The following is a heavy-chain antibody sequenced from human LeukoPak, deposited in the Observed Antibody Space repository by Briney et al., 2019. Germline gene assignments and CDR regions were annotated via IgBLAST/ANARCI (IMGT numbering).Heavy chain of an antibody. CDR3: ARRFCSGGSCYHAFDI. V-gene: IGHV3-13*01. J-gene: IGHJ3*02. D-gene: IGHD2-15*01. Sequence: GGSLRLSCAASGFTFSNYDMHWVRQAAGEGLERVSAIGSAGETYHAGSVRGRFTVSRESAKSSLYLEMNSLRVGDTAVYYCARRFCSGGSCYHAFDIWGQGTMVTVSS. CDR2: IGSAGET. CDR1: GFTFSNYD.